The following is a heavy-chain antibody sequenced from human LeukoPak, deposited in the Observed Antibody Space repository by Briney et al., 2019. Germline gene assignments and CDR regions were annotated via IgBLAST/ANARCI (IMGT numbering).Heavy chain of an antibody. D-gene: IGHD3-22*01. Sequence: SETLSLTCTVSGGSISSYSWSWIRQHPGKGLEWIGYIYYSGSTYYNPSLKSRVTISVDTSKNQFSLKPSSVTAADTAVYYCARDYYDSSGYYYFDYWGQGTLVTVSS. J-gene: IGHJ4*02. CDR1: GGSISSYS. CDR3: ARDYYDSSGYYYFDY. CDR2: IYYSGST. V-gene: IGHV4-59*06.